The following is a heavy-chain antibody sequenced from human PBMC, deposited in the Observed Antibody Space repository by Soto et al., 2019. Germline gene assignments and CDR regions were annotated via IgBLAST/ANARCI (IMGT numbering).Heavy chain of an antibody. D-gene: IGHD6-19*01. CDR3: ARDRSSSDWFPHIDY. CDR2: IYPGDSDT. J-gene: IGHJ4*02. V-gene: IGHV5-51*01. CDR1: GYSFTSYW. Sequence: GESLKISCKGSGYSFTSYWIGWVRQMPGKGLEWMGIIYPGDSDTRYSPSFQGQVTISADKSISTAYLQWSSLKASDTAVYYCARDRSSSDWFPHIDYWGQGTLVTVSS.